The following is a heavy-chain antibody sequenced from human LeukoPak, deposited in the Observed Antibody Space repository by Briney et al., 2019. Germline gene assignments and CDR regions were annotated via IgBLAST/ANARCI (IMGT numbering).Heavy chain of an antibody. CDR2: IYYSGST. CDR3: ARESDRYCSSTSCPNWYDP. D-gene: IGHD2-2*01. Sequence: SETLSLTCTVSGDSISSRSYYWGWIRQPPGTGLEWIGSIYYSGSTYYSPSLKSRVTISVDTSKNQFSLRLTSVTAADTAVYYCARESDRYCSSTSCPNWYDPWGQGTLVTVSS. V-gene: IGHV4-39*07. J-gene: IGHJ5*02. CDR1: GDSISSRSYY.